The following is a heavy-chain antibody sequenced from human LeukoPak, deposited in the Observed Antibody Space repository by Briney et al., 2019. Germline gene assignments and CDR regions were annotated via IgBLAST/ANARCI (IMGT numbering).Heavy chain of an antibody. Sequence: SVKVSCKASGGTFSSYAISWVRQAPGQGLEWMGKIIPILGIANYAQKFQGRVTITADKSTSTAYMELSSLRSEDTAVYYCARDLGDGYNYWGQGTLVTVSS. CDR1: GGTFSSYA. D-gene: IGHD5-24*01. CDR2: IIPILGIA. J-gene: IGHJ4*02. CDR3: ARDLGDGYNY. V-gene: IGHV1-69*04.